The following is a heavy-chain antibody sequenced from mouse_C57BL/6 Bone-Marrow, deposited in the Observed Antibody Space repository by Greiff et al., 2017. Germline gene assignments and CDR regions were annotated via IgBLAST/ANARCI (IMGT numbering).Heavy chain of an antibody. D-gene: IGHD2-1*01. CDR3: ARWAYGNYAWFAY. CDR2: INPNNGGT. Sequence: EVQLQQSGPELVKPGASVKIPCKASGYTFTDYNMDWVKQSHGKSLEWIGDINPNNGGTIYNQKFKGKATLTVDKSTSTAYMELRSLTSEDTAVYYCARWAYGNYAWFAYGGKGTLVTVSA. J-gene: IGHJ3*01. CDR1: GYTFTDYN. V-gene: IGHV1-18*01.